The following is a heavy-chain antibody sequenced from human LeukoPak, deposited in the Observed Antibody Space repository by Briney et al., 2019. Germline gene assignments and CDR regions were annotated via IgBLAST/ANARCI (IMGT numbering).Heavy chain of an antibody. D-gene: IGHD1-26*01. J-gene: IGHJ4*02. Sequence: PGGSLRLSCAASGFTFNNYWMTWVRQAPGMGLEWVANIKQDGSEKYYVDSVKGRFTISRDIAKNSLYLQMNSLRAEDTAVYYCARTYSESQRGLGSFDCWGQGTLVTVSS. CDR2: IKQDGSEK. CDR3: ARTYSESQRGLGSFDC. V-gene: IGHV3-7*03. CDR1: GFTFNNYW.